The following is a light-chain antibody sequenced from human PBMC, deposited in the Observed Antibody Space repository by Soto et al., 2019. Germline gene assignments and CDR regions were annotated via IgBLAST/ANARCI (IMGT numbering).Light chain of an antibody. CDR1: QSVGND. CDR2: DAS. V-gene: IGKV3-15*01. J-gene: IGKJ1*01. Sequence: VVMTQSPVTLSVSPGERVTLSCTASQSVGNDLAWYQGKPGQAPRLLVYDASTRAPAVPARFSGGGSGTEFTLTISSVESEDFAVYYCQHYTNWPRAFGQGTRVEV. CDR3: QHYTNWPRA.